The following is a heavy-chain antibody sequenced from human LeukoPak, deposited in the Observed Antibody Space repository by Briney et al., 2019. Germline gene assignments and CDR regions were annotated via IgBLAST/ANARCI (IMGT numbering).Heavy chain of an antibody. J-gene: IGHJ4*02. V-gene: IGHV4-39*02. Sequence: PPETLYLTCAVAGASLSVSVYFWGWIRQPPGNGLEWHRIIYHTEHTYYNPSLKSRVTISRDTSRNNFFLKLSSVTAADTAVYYCARLGYYETSTGSRPSDSWGQGTLVTVSS. CDR2: IYHTEHT. CDR3: ARLGYYETSTGSRPSDS. D-gene: IGHD3-9*01. CDR1: GASLSVSVYF.